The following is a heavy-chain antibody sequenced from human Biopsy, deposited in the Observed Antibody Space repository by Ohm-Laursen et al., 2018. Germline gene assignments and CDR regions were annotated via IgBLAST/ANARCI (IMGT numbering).Heavy chain of an antibody. J-gene: IGHJ5*02. CDR2: IFYSGTT. V-gene: IGHV4-39*06. CDR1: GAFIRDGSGTSY. D-gene: IGHD3-10*01. CDR3: ARAYFYGLGTSNYYFTS. Sequence: SDTLSLTCSVSGAFIRDGSGTSYWNWIRQSPGKGLQWIGSIFYSGTTYENPSLTRRITISVDESKNQFHLRLRSVTATDTGVYYCARAYFYGLGTSNYYFTSWGLGTQVTV.